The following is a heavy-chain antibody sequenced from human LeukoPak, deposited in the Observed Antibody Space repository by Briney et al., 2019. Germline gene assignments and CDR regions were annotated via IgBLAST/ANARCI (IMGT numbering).Heavy chain of an antibody. Sequence: SETLSLTCTVSGGSISSYYWSWLRQPPGKGLEWIGYIYTSGSTNYNPSLKSRVTISVDTSKNQFSLKLSSVTAADTAVYYCARLTSAAAFDPWGQGTLVTVSS. CDR2: IYTSGST. CDR3: ARLTSAAAFDP. V-gene: IGHV4-4*09. D-gene: IGHD4/OR15-4a*01. J-gene: IGHJ5*02. CDR1: GGSISSYY.